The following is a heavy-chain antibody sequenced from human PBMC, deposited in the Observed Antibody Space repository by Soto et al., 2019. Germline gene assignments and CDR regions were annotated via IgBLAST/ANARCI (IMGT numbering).Heavy chain of an antibody. Sequence: SETLSLTCAVYGGSFSGYYWSWIRQPPGKGLEWIGEINHSGSTNYNPSLKSRVTISVDTSKNQFSLKLSSVTAADTAVYYCARGQGGITMTKGDFGPWGQGTLVTVSS. D-gene: IGHD3-22*01. CDR3: ARGQGGITMTKGDFGP. V-gene: IGHV4-34*01. CDR1: GGSFSGYY. J-gene: IGHJ5*02. CDR2: INHSGST.